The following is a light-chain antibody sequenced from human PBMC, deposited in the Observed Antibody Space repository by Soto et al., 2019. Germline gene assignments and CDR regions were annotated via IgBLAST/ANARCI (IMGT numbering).Light chain of an antibody. CDR2: DVS. CDR3: CSYAGSPYV. J-gene: IGLJ1*01. Sequence: QSVLTQPRSVSGSPGQSVTISCTGTSSDVGEYDYVSWYQQHPGKAPKLMIFDVSERPSGVPDRFSGSKTGNTASLTISGLQVEDEADYYCCSYAGSPYVFGTGTKVTVL. CDR1: SSDVGEYDY. V-gene: IGLV2-11*01.